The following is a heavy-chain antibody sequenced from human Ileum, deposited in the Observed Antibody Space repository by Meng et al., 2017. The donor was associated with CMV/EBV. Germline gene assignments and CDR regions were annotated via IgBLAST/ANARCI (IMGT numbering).Heavy chain of an antibody. V-gene: IGHV3-72*01. CDR2: SRNKANSYTT. Sequence: GESLKISCAVSGFTLSDHYMDWVRQAPGKGLEWVGRSRNKANSYTTEYAASVKGRFTVSRDDSKKSLYLQMNNLETEDTAVYYCFRSDSSGYLAYWGQGTLVTVSS. CDR1: GFTLSDHY. D-gene: IGHD3-22*01. CDR3: FRSDSSGYLAY. J-gene: IGHJ4*02.